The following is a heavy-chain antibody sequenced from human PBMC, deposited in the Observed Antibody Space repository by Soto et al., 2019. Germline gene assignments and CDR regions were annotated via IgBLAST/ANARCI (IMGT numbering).Heavy chain of an antibody. Sequence: EVQLAESGGGLAQPGGSLRLSCVASGFTLSGYAMDWVRQAPGKGLEYVSGISSNGVGTYYANSVQGRFTISRDNSKNTVYLQMGSLRPEDIAVYYCARRARPDFYYMDVWGKGTTVTVSS. J-gene: IGHJ6*03. CDR1: GFTLSGYA. V-gene: IGHV3-64*01. CDR2: ISSNGVGT. CDR3: ARRARPDFYYMDV. D-gene: IGHD6-6*01.